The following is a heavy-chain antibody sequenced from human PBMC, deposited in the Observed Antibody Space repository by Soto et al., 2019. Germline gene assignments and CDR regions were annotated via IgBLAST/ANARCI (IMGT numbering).Heavy chain of an antibody. V-gene: IGHV3-53*01. J-gene: IGHJ6*02. CDR3: ARGAVLYHGMDV. D-gene: IGHD6-19*01. CDR2: IYSGGST. CDR1: GFTVSSNG. Sequence: GGSLRVSSAAAGFTVSSNGGSWVRQAPGKGLEWVSVIYSGGSTYYADSVKGRLTISRDNAKNSLYLQMNSLRADDTAVYYCARGAVLYHGMDVWGQGTTVTVSS.